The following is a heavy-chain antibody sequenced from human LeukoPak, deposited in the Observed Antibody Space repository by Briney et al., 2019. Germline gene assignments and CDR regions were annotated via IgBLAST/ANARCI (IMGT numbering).Heavy chain of an antibody. CDR1: GFTFDDYA. V-gene: IGHV3-15*01. CDR2: IKSKTDGGTT. J-gene: IGHJ6*03. CDR3: TTGISGWYTYYYYYMDV. Sequence: GGSLRLSCAASGFTFDDYAMHWVRQAPGKGLEWVGRIKSKTDGGTTDYAAPVKGRFTISRDDSKNTLYLQMNSLKTEDTAVYYCTTGISGWYTYYYYYMDVWGKGTTVTISS. D-gene: IGHD6-19*01.